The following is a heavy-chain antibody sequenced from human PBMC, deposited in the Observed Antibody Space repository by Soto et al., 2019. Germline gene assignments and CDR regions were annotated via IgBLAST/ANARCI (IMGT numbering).Heavy chain of an antibody. CDR2: IYPGDSAT. V-gene: IGHV5-51*01. CDR1: GYTFSRFW. CDR3: ARHEDFWHGSPYYYCGMDV. Sequence: GESLKLSFRGSGYTFSRFWMGLVRQVPGKGLERMGIIYPGDSATRYSPSFQGQVTISADQSISTAYLQWTSLKASDTAMYYCARHEDFWHGSPYYYCGMDVWGQGTTVTVSS. D-gene: IGHD3-3*01. J-gene: IGHJ6*02.